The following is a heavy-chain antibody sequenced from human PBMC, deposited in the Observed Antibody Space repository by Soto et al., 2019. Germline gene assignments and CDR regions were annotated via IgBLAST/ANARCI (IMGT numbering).Heavy chain of an antibody. CDR2: IYWDDDK. D-gene: IGHD3-16*01. J-gene: IGHJ5*02. CDR3: AHIPNYYQYDWFDP. V-gene: IGHV2-5*02. Sequence: QITLKESGPTLVKPTQTLTLTCTFSGFSLTTRGVGVGWIRQPPGKALECLALIYWDDDKRYSPSLQSRLSTTKSTXXSQVVLTTTNVDPVDTATYYCAHIPNYYQYDWFDPWGQGTLVSVSS. CDR1: GFSLTTRGVG.